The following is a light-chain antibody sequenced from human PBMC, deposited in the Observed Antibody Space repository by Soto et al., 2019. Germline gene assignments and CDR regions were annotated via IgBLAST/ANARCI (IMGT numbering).Light chain of an antibody. J-gene: IGKJ1*01. V-gene: IGKV1-8*01. Sequence: AVRVSQSPSSLSASTGDRVSNTGRARQGISSYLARYQQKPGKAPKLLIYAASTLQSGAPSRFSGSGSRTDFTLTISCLQSEDFATYYSQQYYSYPWTFGQGTKVDTK. CDR1: QGISSY. CDR2: AAS. CDR3: QQYYSYPWT.